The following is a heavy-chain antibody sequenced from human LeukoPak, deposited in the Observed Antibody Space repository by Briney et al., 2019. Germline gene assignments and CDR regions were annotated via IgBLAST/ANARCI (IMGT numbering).Heavy chain of an antibody. CDR1: GGSMSSTSYY. Sequence: SETLSLTCTVSGGSMSSTSYYWGWIRQPPGKGLEWIGEINHSGSTNYNPSLKSRVTISVKMSKNQFSLKLSSVTAADTAVYYCARVTGYMIEDYFDYWGQGTLVTVSS. V-gene: IGHV4-39*07. CDR2: INHSGST. D-gene: IGHD3-22*01. J-gene: IGHJ4*02. CDR3: ARVTGYMIEDYFDY.